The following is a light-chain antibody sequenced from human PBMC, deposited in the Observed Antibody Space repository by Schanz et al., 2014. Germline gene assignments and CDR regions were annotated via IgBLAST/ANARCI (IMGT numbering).Light chain of an antibody. Sequence: QSALTQPPSVSGSPGQSVTISCTGTSRDIGKYNYVSWYQQHPGKAPKLMIYAVTNRPSGVSNRFSGSKSGNTASLTISGLQAGDEADYYCNSHARSTTLVFGGGTKLTVL. CDR3: NSHARSTTLV. J-gene: IGLJ3*02. CDR2: AVT. CDR1: SRDIGKYNY. V-gene: IGLV2-14*01.